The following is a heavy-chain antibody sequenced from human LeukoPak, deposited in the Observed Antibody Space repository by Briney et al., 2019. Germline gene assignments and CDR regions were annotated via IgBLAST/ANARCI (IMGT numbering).Heavy chain of an antibody. J-gene: IGHJ6*03. Sequence: PSETLSLTCAVYGGSFSGYYWSWIRQPPGKGLEWIGEINHSGSTNYNPSLKSRVTISVGTSKNQFSLKLSSVTAADTAVYYCARGNGRYSSGWSGYYYCMDVWGKGTTVTVSS. CDR1: GGSFSGYY. CDR2: INHSGST. D-gene: IGHD6-19*01. V-gene: IGHV4-34*01. CDR3: ARGNGRYSSGWSGYYYCMDV.